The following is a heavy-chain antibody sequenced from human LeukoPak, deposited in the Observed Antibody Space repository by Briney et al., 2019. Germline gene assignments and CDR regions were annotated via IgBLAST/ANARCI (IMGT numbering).Heavy chain of an antibody. CDR2: ITGDGSST. J-gene: IGHJ4*02. CDR3: SRTTYSPDF. Sequence: GGSLRLSCVASGFTSSSYWMHWVRQAPGKGLEWVSRITGDGSSTIYADSVKGRFTISRDNAKNTLYLQMRSLRAEDTAVYYCSRTTYSPDFWGQGTLVTVSS. D-gene: IGHD1-14*01. CDR1: GFTSSSYW. V-gene: IGHV3-74*01.